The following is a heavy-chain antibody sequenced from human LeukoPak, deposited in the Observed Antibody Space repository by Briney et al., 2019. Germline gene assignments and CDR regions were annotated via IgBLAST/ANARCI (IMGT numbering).Heavy chain of an antibody. CDR3: ARDNGGRYCSGGSCSHDAFDI. D-gene: IGHD2-15*01. CDR2: INHSGST. Sequence: PSETLSLTCAVYGGSFSGYYWSWIRQPPGKGLEWIGEINHSGSTNYNPSLKSRVTISVDTSKNQFSLKLSSVTAADTAVYYCARDNGGRYCSGGSCSHDAFDIWGQGTMVTVSS. CDR1: GGSFSGYY. V-gene: IGHV4-34*01. J-gene: IGHJ3*02.